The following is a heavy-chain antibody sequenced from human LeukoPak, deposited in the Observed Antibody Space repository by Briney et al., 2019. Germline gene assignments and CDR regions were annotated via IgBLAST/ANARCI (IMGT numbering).Heavy chain of an antibody. CDR1: GFTFDDYG. CDR3: ARAAGSSSTEYYFDY. D-gene: IGHD6-6*01. V-gene: IGHV3-20*04. Sequence: GGSLRLSCAASGFTFDDYGMSWVRQAPGKGLEWDSGINWNGGSTGYADSVKGRFTISRDNAKNSLYLQMNSLRAEDTALYYCARAAGSSSTEYYFDYWGQGTLVTVSS. J-gene: IGHJ4*02. CDR2: INWNGGST.